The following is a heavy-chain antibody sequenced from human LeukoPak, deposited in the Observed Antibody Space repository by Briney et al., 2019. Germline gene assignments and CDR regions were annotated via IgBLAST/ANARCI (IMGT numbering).Heavy chain of an antibody. CDR3: VRDQGASDY. V-gene: IGHV3-48*01. Sequence: GGSLRLSCAASGFTFSSYAMNWVRQAPGKGLEWISYISDSSTTIYYADSVKGRFTTSRDNAKNSLHLQMNSLRVEDTAVYYCVRDQGASDYWGQGTLVTVSS. CDR1: GFTFSSYA. CDR2: ISDSSTTI. J-gene: IGHJ4*02. D-gene: IGHD1-26*01.